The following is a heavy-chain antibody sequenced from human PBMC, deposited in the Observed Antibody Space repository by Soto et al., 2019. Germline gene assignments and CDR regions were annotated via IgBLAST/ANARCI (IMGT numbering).Heavy chain of an antibody. CDR3: ARAGGATVTGLWHFDS. J-gene: IGHJ4*02. V-gene: IGHV3-33*01. D-gene: IGHD4-17*01. Sequence: QVQLEESGGGVVQPGRSLRLSCEASGFTFNTYSMHWVRQPPGKVLEWLAAIWYDGTQKYYADSEKGRFIISRDNSKKTLYLAMNSLRAEDTAVYYCARAGGATVTGLWHFDSWGQGTLVTVSS. CDR1: GFTFNTYS. CDR2: IWYDGTQK.